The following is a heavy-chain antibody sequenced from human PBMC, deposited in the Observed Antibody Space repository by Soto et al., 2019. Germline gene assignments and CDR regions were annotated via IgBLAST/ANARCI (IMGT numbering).Heavy chain of an antibody. CDR3: ARQRYGGKYYYGMDV. V-gene: IGHV5-51*01. J-gene: IGHJ6*02. D-gene: IGHD5-18*01. Sequence: GESLKISCKGSGYSFTSYWIGWARQMPGKGLEWMGIIYPGDSDTRYSPSFQGQATISADKSIRTAYVQWSSLKASDTAMYYCARQRYGGKYYYGMDVWGQGTTVTVSS. CDR2: IYPGDSDT. CDR1: GYSFTSYW.